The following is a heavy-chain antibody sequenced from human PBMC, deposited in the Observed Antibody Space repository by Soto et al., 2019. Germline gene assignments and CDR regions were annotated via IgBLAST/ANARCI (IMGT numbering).Heavy chain of an antibody. Sequence: ASVKVSCKASGYTFTNNYVVWVRQAPGQGLEWMGIINPSGGNTIYAQKFQDRVTITSDTSTSTIYIELSSLRSEDTAVYYCARNSDSRGSRLAYGMDVWGQGTTVTVSS. CDR1: GYTFTNNY. CDR3: ARNSDSRGSRLAYGMDV. CDR2: INPSGGNT. V-gene: IGHV1-46*01. D-gene: IGHD3-22*01. J-gene: IGHJ6*02.